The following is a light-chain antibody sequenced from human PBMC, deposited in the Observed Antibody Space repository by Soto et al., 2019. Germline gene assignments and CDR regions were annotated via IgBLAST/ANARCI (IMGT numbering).Light chain of an antibody. CDR2: EVS. V-gene: IGLV2-8*01. CDR1: SSDVGGYNY. Sequence: QSALTQPPSASGSPGQTVTISSTGTSSDVGGYNYVSWYQQHPGRAPKLMIYEVSKRPSGVPDRFSGSKSGNTASLTVSGLQPEDKADYYCSSYAGSSNLGVFGGGTKLTVL. CDR3: SSYAGSSNLGV. J-gene: IGLJ2*01.